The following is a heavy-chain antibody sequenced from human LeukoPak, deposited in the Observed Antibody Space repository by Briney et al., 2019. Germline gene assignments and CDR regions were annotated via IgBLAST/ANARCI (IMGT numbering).Heavy chain of an antibody. CDR3: VSAPNSYYLDH. V-gene: IGHV3-21*01. Sequence: PGGSLRLSCAASGFTFSSYSMNWVRQAPGKGLEWVSSISSSSSYIYYADSVKGRFTISRDNAKNSLYLQMNSLRDDDTAVYYCVSAPNSYYLDHWGQGTLVTVSS. CDR2: ISSSSSYI. J-gene: IGHJ4*02. CDR1: GFTFSSYS.